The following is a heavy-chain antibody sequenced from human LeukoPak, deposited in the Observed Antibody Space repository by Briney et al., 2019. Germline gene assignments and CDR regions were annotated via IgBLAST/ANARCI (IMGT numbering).Heavy chain of an antibody. Sequence: KPSETLSLTCTVSGGSISSYYWSWIRQPPGKGLEWIGYIYYGGSTNYNPSLKSRVTISVDTSKNQFSLKLSSVTAADTAVYYCARSFSARMFFDYWGQGSLVTVSS. CDR1: GGSISSYY. CDR3: ARSFSARMFFDY. V-gene: IGHV4-59*01. J-gene: IGHJ4*02. D-gene: IGHD2/OR15-2a*01. CDR2: IYYGGST.